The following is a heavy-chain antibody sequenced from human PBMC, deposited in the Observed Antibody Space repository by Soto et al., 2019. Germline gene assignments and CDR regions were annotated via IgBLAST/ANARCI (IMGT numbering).Heavy chain of an antibody. CDR1: GGSISSYY. CDR2: IYYSGST. Sequence: SETLSLTCTVSGGSISSYYWSWIRQPPGKGLEWIGYIYYSGSTNYNPSLKSRVTISVDTSKNQFSLKLSSVTAADTAVYYCARSTERRITMIVGWGQGTLVTVSS. V-gene: IGHV4-59*01. D-gene: IGHD3-22*01. J-gene: IGHJ4*02. CDR3: ARSTERRITMIVG.